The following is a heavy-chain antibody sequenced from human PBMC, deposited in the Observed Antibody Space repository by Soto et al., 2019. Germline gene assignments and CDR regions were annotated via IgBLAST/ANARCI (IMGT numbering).Heavy chain of an antibody. CDR2: ITPFNGNT. J-gene: IGHJ4*02. CDR3: ARFDYGDYVPPLDY. CDR1: GYTFTSYG. V-gene: IGHV1-18*01. D-gene: IGHD4-17*01. Sequence: EASVKVSCKASGYTFTSYGISWVRQAPGQGLEWLGWITPFNGNTKYTQKLQGRVTTTTDTSTNTGYMELRSLRSDDTAVYYCARFDYGDYVPPLDYWGQGTLVTVSS.